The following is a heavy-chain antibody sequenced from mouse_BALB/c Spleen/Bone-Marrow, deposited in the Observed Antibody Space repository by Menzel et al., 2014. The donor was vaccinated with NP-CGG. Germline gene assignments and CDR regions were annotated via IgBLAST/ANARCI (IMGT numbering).Heavy chain of an antibody. CDR3: ASYRGAY. J-gene: IGHJ3*01. V-gene: IGHV1S81*02. CDR2: INPSNGRT. CDR1: GYTFTSYW. Sequence: SGAELVKPGASVKLSCKASGYTFTSYWMHWVKQRPGQGLEWIGEINPSNGRTNYNEKFKIKATLTVDKSSSTAYMQLSNLTSEDSAVYYCASYRGAYWGQGTLVTVSA. D-gene: IGHD2-12*01.